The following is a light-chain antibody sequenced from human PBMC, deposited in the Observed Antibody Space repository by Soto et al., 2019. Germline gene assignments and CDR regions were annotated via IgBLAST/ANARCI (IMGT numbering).Light chain of an antibody. CDR2: AAS. J-gene: IGKJ1*01. CDR3: QQSYSPLWT. Sequence: DIQMTQSPSTLSGSVGDRVTITCRASQTISSWLAWYQQKPGKAPKLLIYAASTLQSGVPSRFSGSGSGTEFALAISSLQPEDFATYYCQQSYSPLWTFGQGTKVDIK. V-gene: IGKV1-5*01. CDR1: QTISSW.